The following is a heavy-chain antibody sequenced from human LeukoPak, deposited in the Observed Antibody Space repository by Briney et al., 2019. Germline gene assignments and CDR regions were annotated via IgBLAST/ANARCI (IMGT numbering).Heavy chain of an antibody. CDR2: INPNSGGT. D-gene: IGHD3-9*01. J-gene: IGHJ4*02. CDR3: ARDQGLTGYFDC. CDR1: GYTFTGYY. Sequence: ASVKVSCKASGYTFTGYYMHWVRQAPGQGLEWMGRINPNSGGTNYAQKFQGRVTMTRDTSTRTVYMELSSLRSEDTAVYYCARDQGLTGYFDCWGQGTLVTVSS. V-gene: IGHV1-2*06.